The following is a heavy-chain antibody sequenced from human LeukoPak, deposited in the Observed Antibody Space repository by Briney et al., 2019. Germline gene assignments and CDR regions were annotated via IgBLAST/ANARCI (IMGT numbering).Heavy chain of an antibody. CDR2: IYTSGST. V-gene: IGHV4-61*02. D-gene: IGHD6-13*01. Sequence: SQTLSLTCTVSGGSISSGSYYWGWIRQPGGKGLEWIGRIYTSGSTKYNPSSKRRFTISVDRKKNEFSLKLSSVTAADTAVYYCASPPAGYSSSWYGNWGQGTLVTVSS. CDR1: GGSISSGSYY. CDR3: ASPPAGYSSSWYGN. J-gene: IGHJ4*02.